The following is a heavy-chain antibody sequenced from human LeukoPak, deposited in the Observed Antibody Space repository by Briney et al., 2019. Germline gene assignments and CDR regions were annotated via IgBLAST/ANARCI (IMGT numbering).Heavy chain of an antibody. J-gene: IGHJ4*02. CDR2: IYYSGST. V-gene: IGHV4-59*02. CDR3: ARGGGVCSSTSCYRGHEY. D-gene: IGHD2-2*01. CDR1: RASVTTYY. Sequence: SETLSLTCTVSRASVTTYYWSWIRQPPGKGLEWIGYIYYSGSTSYNPSLKGRVTMSVDTSKNQFSLRLSSVTAADTAVYYCARGGGVCSSTSCYRGHEYWGQETLVTVSS.